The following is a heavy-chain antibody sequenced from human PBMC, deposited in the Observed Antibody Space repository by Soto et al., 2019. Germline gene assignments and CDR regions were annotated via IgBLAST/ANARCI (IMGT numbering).Heavy chain of an antibody. CDR3: AREYSSSATHHKFYYYYYYGMDV. V-gene: IGHV3-30-3*01. D-gene: IGHD6-6*01. Sequence: QVQLVESGGGVVQPGRSLRLSCAASGFTFSSYAMHWVRQAPGKGLEWVAVISYDGSNKYYADSVKGRFTISRDNSKNTLYLQANSLRAEDTAVYYCAREYSSSATHHKFYYYYYYGMDVWGQGTTVTVSS. J-gene: IGHJ6*02. CDR1: GFTFSSYA. CDR2: ISYDGSNK.